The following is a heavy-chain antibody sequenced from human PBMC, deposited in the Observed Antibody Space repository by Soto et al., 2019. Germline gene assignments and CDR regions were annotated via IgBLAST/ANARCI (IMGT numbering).Heavy chain of an antibody. V-gene: IGHV1-69*08. Sequence: QVQLVQSGAEVKKTGSSVKVSCKASGGTFSSYTISWVRQAPGQGLEWMGRIIPILGIANYAQKFQGRVTITADKSTSTAYMELSSLRSEDTAVYYCARDPTDLIAGAADTEYDYWGQGTLVTVSS. CDR3: ARDPTDLIAGAADTEYDY. CDR1: GGTFSSYT. J-gene: IGHJ4*02. CDR2: IIPILGIA. D-gene: IGHD6-13*01.